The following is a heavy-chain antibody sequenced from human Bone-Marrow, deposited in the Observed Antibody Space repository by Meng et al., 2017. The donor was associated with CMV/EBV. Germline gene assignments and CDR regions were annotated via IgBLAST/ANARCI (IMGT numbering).Heavy chain of an antibody. CDR2: IIVGSGNT. CDR1: GYTFTSSV. Sequence: SCKSSGYTFTSSVLYWVRQAPGQRLEWMGWIIVGSGNTKYSQKFQGRVTITRDTSASTAYMELSSLRSEDTAVYYCARRIAAAGLDYWGQGTLVTVSS. V-gene: IGHV1-3*01. J-gene: IGHJ4*02. CDR3: ARRIAAAGLDY. D-gene: IGHD6-13*01.